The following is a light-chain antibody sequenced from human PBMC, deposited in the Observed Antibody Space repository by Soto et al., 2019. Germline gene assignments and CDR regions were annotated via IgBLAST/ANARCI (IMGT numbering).Light chain of an antibody. CDR3: QQYGSSLRT. V-gene: IGKV3-20*01. Sequence: EIVLTQSPVTLSLSPLERASLSCMASQSVSSSYLAWYQQKPGQAPRLLIYGASSRATGIPDRFSGSGSGTDFTLTISRLEPEDFAVYYCQQYGSSLRTFGQGTKV. CDR2: GAS. CDR1: QSVSSSY. J-gene: IGKJ1*01.